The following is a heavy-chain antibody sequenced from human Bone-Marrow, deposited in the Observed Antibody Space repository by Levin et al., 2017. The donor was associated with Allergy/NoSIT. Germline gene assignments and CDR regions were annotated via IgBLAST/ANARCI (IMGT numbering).Heavy chain of an antibody. V-gene: IGHV4-4*07. CDR2: LYTQGAT. Sequence: SETLSLTCSLSGDFITTYYWTWIRQPAGKGLEWIGRLYTQGATNYSPSFKSRVSMSLDRSKKQFSLKLTSVTAADTALYFCALRPGGGRFDLWGQGTLVTVSS. D-gene: IGHD2-8*02. J-gene: IGHJ5*02. CDR1: GDFITTYY. CDR3: ALRPGGGRFDL.